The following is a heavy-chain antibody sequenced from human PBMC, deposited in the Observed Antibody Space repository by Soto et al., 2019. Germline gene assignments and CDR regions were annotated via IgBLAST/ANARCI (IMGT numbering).Heavy chain of an antibody. Sequence: QLLQSGGGLVQPGGSLTLSCAASGFTFGTTDMSWVRQAPGEGLEWVSTIDGSGGITYYADSVKGRFTISRGNSRNTVYLQMNSLRGDATALYYCEKNSGWFKTWGQGALVTVSS. J-gene: IGHJ5*02. CDR2: IDGSGGIT. CDR3: EKNSGWFKT. CDR1: GFTFGTTD. D-gene: IGHD3-10*01. V-gene: IGHV3-23*01.